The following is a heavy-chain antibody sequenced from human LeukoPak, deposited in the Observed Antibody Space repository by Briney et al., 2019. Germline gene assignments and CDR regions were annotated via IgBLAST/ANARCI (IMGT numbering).Heavy chain of an antibody. CDR2: TYYRSKEYN. V-gene: IGHV6-1*01. D-gene: IGHD6-19*01. CDR1: GDSVSSYSAA. J-gene: IGHJ4*02. Sequence: SQTLSLTCAISGDSVSSYSAAWNWIRQSPSRGLEWLGRTYYRSKEYNDYAVSMKSRITIIPDISKNQFSLQLNPVTPEDTAVYYGASSIAVAGEYFDYWGQGTLVTVSS. CDR3: ASSIAVAGEYFDY.